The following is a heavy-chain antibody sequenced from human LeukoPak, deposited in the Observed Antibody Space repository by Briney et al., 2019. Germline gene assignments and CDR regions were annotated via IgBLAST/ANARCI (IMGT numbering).Heavy chain of an antibody. J-gene: IGHJ5*02. V-gene: IGHV3-23*01. CDR2: ISGSGDST. Sequence: GGSLRLSCAASGFTFSNYAMRWVRQAPGKGLEWVSGISGSGDSTYYADSVKGRFTISRDNSKNTLYLQMNSLRAEDTAVYYFEKEGSNKKGPNWSPPWGKEPLVTV. CDR1: GFTFSNYA. CDR3: EKEGSNKKGPNWSPP. D-gene: IGHD1/OR15-1a*01.